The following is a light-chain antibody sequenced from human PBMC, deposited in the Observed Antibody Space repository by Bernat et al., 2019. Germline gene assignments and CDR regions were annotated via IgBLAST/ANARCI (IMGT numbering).Light chain of an antibody. V-gene: IGKV1-5*03. J-gene: IGKJ2*01. CDR2: ETS. CDR1: QSVSGW. CDR3: QQYHTFSRT. Sequence: DIQMTQSPSTLSASVGDTVTITCRASQSVSGWLAWYQQKPGKAPNLLIHETSALDTGVPSRFSGRGSGTTFTLTISSLQPDDFGTYYCQQYHTFSRTFGQGTKLQIK.